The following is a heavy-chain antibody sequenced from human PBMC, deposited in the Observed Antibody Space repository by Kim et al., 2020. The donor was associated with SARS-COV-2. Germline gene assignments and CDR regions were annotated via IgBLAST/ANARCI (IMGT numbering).Heavy chain of an antibody. Sequence: SETLSLTCTVSGGSISSYYWSWIRQPPGKGLEWIGYIYYSGSTNYNPSLKSRVTISVDTSKNQFSLKLSSVTAADTAVYYCARDDYGDYDRVFAFDIWGQGTMVTVSS. CDR3: ARDDYGDYDRVFAFDI. J-gene: IGHJ3*02. CDR2: IYYSGST. D-gene: IGHD4-17*01. CDR1: GGSISSYY. V-gene: IGHV4-59*01.